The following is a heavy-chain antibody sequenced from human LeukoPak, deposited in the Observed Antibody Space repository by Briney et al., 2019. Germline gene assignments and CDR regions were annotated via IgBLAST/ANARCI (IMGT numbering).Heavy chain of an antibody. CDR2: ISGSGGST. CDR3: AKITWWSGYYNDY. Sequence: PGGSLRLSCAASGFTFSSYGMSWVRQAPGKGLEWVSAISGSGGSTYYADSVKGRFTISRDNSKNTLYLQMNSLRAEDTAVYYCAKITWWSGYYNDYWGQGTLVTVSS. V-gene: IGHV3-23*01. D-gene: IGHD3-3*01. J-gene: IGHJ4*02. CDR1: GFTFSSYG.